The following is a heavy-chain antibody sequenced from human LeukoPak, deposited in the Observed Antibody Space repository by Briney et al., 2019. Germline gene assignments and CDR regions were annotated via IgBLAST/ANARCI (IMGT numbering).Heavy chain of an antibody. J-gene: IGHJ6*02. Sequence: SVKVSCQCSGGTFSSYTISWVRQAPGQGLEWMGRIIPILGIANYAQKFQGRVTITADKSTSTAYMELSSLRSEDTAVYYCAHSGSYYQYYYGMDVWGQGTTVTVSS. CDR1: GGTFSSYT. V-gene: IGHV1-69*02. CDR2: IIPILGIA. CDR3: AHSGSYYQYYYGMDV. D-gene: IGHD3-10*01.